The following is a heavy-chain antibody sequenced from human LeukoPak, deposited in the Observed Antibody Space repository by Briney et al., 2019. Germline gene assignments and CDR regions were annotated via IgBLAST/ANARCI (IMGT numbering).Heavy chain of an antibody. CDR1: GFTFSSYA. Sequence: GGSLRLSCAASGFTFSSYAMSWVRQAPGKGLEWVSVISGSGGTTNHADSVKGRFTISRDNPKNTLHLQMNSLRAEDTAIYYCAKAPSGTYFYGMGVWGQGTTVTVSS. D-gene: IGHD1-26*01. J-gene: IGHJ6*02. CDR3: AKAPSGTYFYGMGV. CDR2: ISGSGGTT. V-gene: IGHV3-23*01.